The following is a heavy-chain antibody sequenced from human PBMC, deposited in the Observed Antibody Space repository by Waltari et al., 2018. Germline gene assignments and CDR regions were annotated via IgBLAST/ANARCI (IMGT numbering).Heavy chain of an antibody. D-gene: IGHD6-19*01. J-gene: IGHJ4*02. CDR3: ASVYSSGWYWVY. V-gene: IGHV1-2*02. CDR1: GYTFTASY. Sequence: QVQLVQSGAAVKKPGASVKVPCPSSGYTFTASYMHWVRQAPGHGLEWMGWINPNSGDTKYAQRFQGRVTVTRDTSISTAYRELSRLRSDDTAIYYCASVYSSGWYWVYWGQGTLVTVSS. CDR2: INPNSGDT.